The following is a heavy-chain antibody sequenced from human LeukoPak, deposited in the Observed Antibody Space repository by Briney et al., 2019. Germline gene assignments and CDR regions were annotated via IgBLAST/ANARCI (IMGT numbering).Heavy chain of an antibody. D-gene: IGHD3-10*01. CDR2: IKEDGSEK. J-gene: IGHJ3*02. CDR3: TRISLSSGGVLLDAFDT. CDR1: GFTFSNHW. V-gene: IGHV3-7*01. Sequence: GGSLRLSCAASGFTFSNHWMSWIRQAPGKGLEWVANIKEDGSEKYYVADVRGRFTISRDNAKNSVPLQMSSLRGEDTAMYYCTRISLSSGGVLLDAFDTWGQGTVVTVSS.